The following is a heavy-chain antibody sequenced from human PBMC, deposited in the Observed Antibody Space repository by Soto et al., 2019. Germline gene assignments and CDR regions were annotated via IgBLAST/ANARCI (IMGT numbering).Heavy chain of an antibody. J-gene: IGHJ4*01. V-gene: IGHV4-61*01. Sequence: SETLSLTCTVSGGSVSSGSYYWSWIRQPPGKGLEWIGYIYYSGSTNYNPSLKSRVTISVDTSKNQFSLKLSSVTAADTAVYYCARDCPYYDILTGYSYYFDYWGQGTLVTVSS. CDR2: IYYSGST. D-gene: IGHD3-9*01. CDR3: ARDCPYYDILTGYSYYFDY. CDR1: GGSVSSGSYY.